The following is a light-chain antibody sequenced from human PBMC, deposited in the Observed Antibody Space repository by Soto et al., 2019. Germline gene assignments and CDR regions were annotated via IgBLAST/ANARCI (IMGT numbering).Light chain of an antibody. Sequence: EILMTQSPATLSVSPGERATLSCRASQSVSSSYLAWYQQKPGQAPRLLICGASNRATGIPDRFSGSGSGTDFTLTISRLEPEDFAVYYCQQYGSSGTFGQGTKVDIK. CDR2: GAS. CDR3: QQYGSSGT. J-gene: IGKJ1*01. V-gene: IGKV3-20*01. CDR1: QSVSSSY.